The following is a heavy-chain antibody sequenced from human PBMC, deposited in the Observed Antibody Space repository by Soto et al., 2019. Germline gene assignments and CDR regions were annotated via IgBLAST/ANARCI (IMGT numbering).Heavy chain of an antibody. CDR2: MSCDGTYK. J-gene: IGHJ4*02. CDR1: GFRFSDYG. D-gene: IGHD4-17*01. Sequence: QVQLAESGGGVVQPGRSLRLSCIGSGFRFSDYGMHWVRQAPGKGLEWVAMMSCDGTYKYSADSVKGRFIISRDNSTNTLYLQMNGLRAEDTAVYYCAKDRRDGEYNSVYDFWGQGTLVTVSS. CDR3: AKDRRDGEYNSVYDF. V-gene: IGHV3-30*18.